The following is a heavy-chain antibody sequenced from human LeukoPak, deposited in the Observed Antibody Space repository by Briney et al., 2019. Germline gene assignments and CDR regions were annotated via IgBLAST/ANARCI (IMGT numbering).Heavy chain of an antibody. CDR2: ISSSGSTI. CDR1: GFTFSSYE. D-gene: IGHD2-21*02. Sequence: GGSLRLSCAASGFTFSSYEMNWVRQAPGEGLEWVSYISSSGSTIYYADSVKGRVTISRDNAKNSLYLQMNSLRAEDTAVYYCARPIPYCGGDCYYPFDSWGQGTLVTVSS. CDR3: ARPIPYCGGDCYYPFDS. V-gene: IGHV3-48*03. J-gene: IGHJ4*02.